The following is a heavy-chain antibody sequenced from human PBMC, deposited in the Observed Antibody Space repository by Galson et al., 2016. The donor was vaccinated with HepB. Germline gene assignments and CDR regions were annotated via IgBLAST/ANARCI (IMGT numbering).Heavy chain of an antibody. J-gene: IGHJ4*02. V-gene: IGHV1-2*02. CDR2: INPNSGVT. D-gene: IGHD4-17*01. CDR1: GYTFSGFY. CDR3: AREAKPYGDIDS. Sequence: SVKVSCKASGYTFSGFYIHWVRQAPGQGLEWMGWINPNSGVTTYAQKFQGRVTMTRDTSISTVYMELSSLISDDTAMYYCAREAKPYGDIDSWGQGTLVTVSS.